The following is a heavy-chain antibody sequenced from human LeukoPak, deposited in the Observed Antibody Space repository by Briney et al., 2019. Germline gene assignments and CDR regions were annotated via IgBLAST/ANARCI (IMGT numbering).Heavy chain of an antibody. CDR2: IYSGGST. CDR1: GFTVSSNY. CDR3: ARGPLWETMPPGYFDY. J-gene: IGHJ4*02. D-gene: IGHD1-26*01. Sequence: PGGSLRLSCAASGFTVSSNYMSWVRQAPGKGLEWVSVIYSGGSTYYADSVKGRFTISRDNSKNTLYLQMNSLRAEDTAVYYCARGPLWETMPPGYFDYWGQGTLVTVSS. V-gene: IGHV3-66*02.